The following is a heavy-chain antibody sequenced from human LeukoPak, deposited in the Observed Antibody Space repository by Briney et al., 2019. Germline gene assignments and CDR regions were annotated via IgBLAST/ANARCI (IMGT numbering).Heavy chain of an antibody. D-gene: IGHD3-9*01. CDR3: ARYYDILTGYFRDWYFDL. Sequence: SQTLSLTCTVSGGSISSGGYYWSWIRQPPGKGLEWIGYIYHSGSTYYNPSLKSRVTISVDRSKNQFSLKLSSVTAADTAVYYCARYYDILTGYFRDWYFDLWGRGTLVTVSS. J-gene: IGHJ2*01. CDR2: IYHSGST. CDR1: GGSISSGGYY. V-gene: IGHV4-30-2*01.